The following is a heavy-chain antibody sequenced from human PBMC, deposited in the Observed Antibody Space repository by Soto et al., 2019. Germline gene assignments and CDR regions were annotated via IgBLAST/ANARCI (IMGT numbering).Heavy chain of an antibody. V-gene: IGHV4-34*01. D-gene: IGHD3-3*01. CDR3: ARGSAYYDFWSGYFNTHFDY. CDR2: INHSGST. CDR1: GGSFSGYY. J-gene: IGHJ4*02. Sequence: KSSETLSLTCAVYGGSFSGYYWSWIRQPPGKGLEWIGEINHSGSTNYNPSLKSRVTISVDTSKNQFSLKLSSVTAADTAVYYCARGSAYYDFWSGYFNTHFDYWGQGTLVTVS.